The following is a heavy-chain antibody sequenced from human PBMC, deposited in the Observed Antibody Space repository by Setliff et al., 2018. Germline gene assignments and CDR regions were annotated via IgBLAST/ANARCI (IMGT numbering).Heavy chain of an antibody. Sequence: SVKVSCKASGGIFNSFSITWVRQAPGQGLEWMGRIIPLFGTANYAQKFQGRVTITADKSTSTAYMELSSLRSEDTAVYYCARDVNSGWSRDWFDPWGQGTLVTVSS. CDR3: ARDVNSGWSRDWFDP. CDR1: GGIFNSFS. D-gene: IGHD6-19*01. J-gene: IGHJ5*02. CDR2: IIPLFGTA. V-gene: IGHV1-69*06.